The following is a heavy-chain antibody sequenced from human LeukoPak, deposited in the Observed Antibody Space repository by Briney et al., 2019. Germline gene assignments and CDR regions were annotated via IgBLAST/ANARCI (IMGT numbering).Heavy chain of an antibody. CDR2: IYHSGST. CDR1: GGSISSGGYY. CDR3: ARNIVVVPAAQYYFDY. J-gene: IGHJ4*02. D-gene: IGHD2-2*01. V-gene: IGHV4-30-2*01. Sequence: SQTLSLTCTVSGGSISSGGYYWSWIRQPPGKGLEWIGYIYHSGSTYYNPSLKSRVTISVDTSKNQFSLKLSSVTAADTAVYYCARNIVVVPAAQYYFDYWGQGTLVTVSS.